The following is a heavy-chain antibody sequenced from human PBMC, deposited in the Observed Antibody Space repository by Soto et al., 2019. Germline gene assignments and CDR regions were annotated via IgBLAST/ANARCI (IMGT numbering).Heavy chain of an antibody. V-gene: IGHV3-30-3*01. CDR1: GFTFSYYA. J-gene: IGHJ4*02. Sequence: QVQLVESGGGVVQPGRSLRLSCAASGFTFSYYAMHWVRQAPGKGLEWLTVISDDGSNKYEADSVKGRFTISRDNSKNTRYLQMNSLRAEDTAVYYCVRVVHGFWGQGTLVTVSS. D-gene: IGHD1-26*01. CDR3: VRVVHGF. CDR2: ISDDGSNK.